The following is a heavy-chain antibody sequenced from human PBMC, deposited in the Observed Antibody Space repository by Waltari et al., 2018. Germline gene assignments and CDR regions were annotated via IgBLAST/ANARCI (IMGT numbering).Heavy chain of an antibody. J-gene: IGHJ4*02. CDR1: GFTFSNFG. V-gene: IGHV3-30*18. CDR2: ISEDGSDK. D-gene: IGHD5-18*01. CDR3: AKRGYNYQADY. Sequence: QVHLVESGGGVVQPGQSLRLSCAASGFTFSNFGMFWVRQAPGRGLEVVSVISEDGSDKYYADSVKCRFTISKDNSKNTLYLQMNTLRPEDTAVYYCAKRGYNYQADYWGQGTQVTVSS.